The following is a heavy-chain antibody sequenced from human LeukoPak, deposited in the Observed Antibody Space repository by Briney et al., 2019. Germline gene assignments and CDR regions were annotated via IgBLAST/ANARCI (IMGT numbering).Heavy chain of an antibody. CDR3: ARERTVTLGGYYYYGMDV. CDR1: GFTFSSYE. CDR2: ISSSGITI. D-gene: IGHD4-17*01. V-gene: IGHV3-48*03. J-gene: IGHJ6*02. Sequence: PGGSLRLSCAASGFTFSSYEMNWVRQAPGKGLEWLSYISSSGITIYYADSVKGRFTISRDNAKNSLYLQMNSLRAEDTAVYYCARERTVTLGGYYYYGMDVWGQGTTVTVSS.